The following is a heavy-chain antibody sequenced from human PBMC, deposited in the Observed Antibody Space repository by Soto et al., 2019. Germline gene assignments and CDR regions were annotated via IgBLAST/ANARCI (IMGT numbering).Heavy chain of an antibody. D-gene: IGHD2-2*01. V-gene: IGHV3-30-3*01. J-gene: IGHJ4*02. CDR1: GFTFSIYA. CDR2: ISYDGSNK. Sequence: QVQLVESGGGVVQPGRSLRLSCAASGFTFSIYAMHWVRQAPGKGLEWVAVISYDGSNKYYADSVKGRFTISRVNSKNTRYLQMNSLRAEDTAVYYCARARLDTPALDYWGQGTLVTVSS. CDR3: ARARLDTPALDY.